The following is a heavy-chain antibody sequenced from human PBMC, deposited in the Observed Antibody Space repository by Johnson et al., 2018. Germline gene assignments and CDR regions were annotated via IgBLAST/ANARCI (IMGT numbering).Heavy chain of an antibody. CDR2: ISHEGSTK. D-gene: IGHD1-26*01. V-gene: IGHV3-30*18. Sequence: QVQLQQSGGGVVQPGRSLRLSCAASGFTFSSYGMHWVRQAPGKGLEWVAVISHEGSTKWYGDSVQGRFTISRDNSKNTLYLQTNSPRAEDTAMYYCAKDVGPSVTYYYYGMDIWGQGTTVTVSS. J-gene: IGHJ6*02. CDR1: GFTFSSYG. CDR3: AKDVGPSVTYYYYGMDI.